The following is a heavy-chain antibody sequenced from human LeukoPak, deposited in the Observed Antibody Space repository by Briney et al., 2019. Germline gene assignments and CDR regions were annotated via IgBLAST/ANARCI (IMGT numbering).Heavy chain of an antibody. D-gene: IGHD1-26*01. V-gene: IGHV3-48*03. CDR2: ISTSVSTI. Sequence: PGGSLRLSCAASGFTFSSYEMNWARQAPGKGLEWVSYISTSVSTIYYADSVKGRFTISRDNAKNSLYLQMNSLRAEDTAVYYCARAGRNFDYWGQGTLVTVSS. CDR3: ARAGRNFDY. CDR1: GFTFSSYE. J-gene: IGHJ4*02.